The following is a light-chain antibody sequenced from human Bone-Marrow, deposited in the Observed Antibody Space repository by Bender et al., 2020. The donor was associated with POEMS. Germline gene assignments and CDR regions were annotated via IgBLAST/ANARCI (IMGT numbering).Light chain of an antibody. Sequence: SYVVTQPPSMSLAPGKTAMIPCGGDNIGSKSVQWYQQKPGQAPVLVIYEDVDRPSGIPARFSGSISGNTATLTITGVEAGDEADYYCQVWDRSTDHVVFGGGTKLTVL. CDR2: EDV. CDR3: QVWDRSTDHVV. J-gene: IGLJ3*02. V-gene: IGLV3-21*04. CDR1: NIGSKS.